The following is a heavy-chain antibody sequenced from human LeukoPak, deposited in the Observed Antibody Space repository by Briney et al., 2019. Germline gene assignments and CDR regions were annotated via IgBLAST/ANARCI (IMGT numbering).Heavy chain of an antibody. D-gene: IGHD6-19*01. CDR2: INHSGST. CDR1: GGSFSGYY. V-gene: IGHV4-34*01. Sequence: SETLSLTCAVYGGSFSGYYWSWIRQPPGKGLEWIGEINHSGSTNYNPSLKSRVTISVDTSKNQSSLKLSSVTAADTAVYYCARGGVKWYSSGWSPKAGYFQHWGQGTLVTVSS. CDR3: ARGGVKWYSSGWSPKAGYFQH. J-gene: IGHJ1*01.